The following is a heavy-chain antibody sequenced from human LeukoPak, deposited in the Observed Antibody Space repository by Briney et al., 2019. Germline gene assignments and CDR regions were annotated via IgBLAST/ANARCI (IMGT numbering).Heavy chain of an antibody. Sequence: SETLSLTCTVSGGSISSYYWSWIRQPAGKGLEWIGRIYTSGSTNYNPSLKSRVTISVDTSKNQFSLKLSSVTAADTAVYYCAGGGSDGLFDPWGQGTLVTVSS. CDR2: IYTSGST. J-gene: IGHJ5*02. D-gene: IGHD2-15*01. V-gene: IGHV4-4*07. CDR3: AGGGSDGLFDP. CDR1: GGSISSYY.